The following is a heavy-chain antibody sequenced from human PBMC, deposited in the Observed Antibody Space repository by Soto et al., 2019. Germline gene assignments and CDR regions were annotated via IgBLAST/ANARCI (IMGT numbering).Heavy chain of an antibody. V-gene: IGHV3-21*01. CDR3: ATHNYYTFEY. D-gene: IGHD3-22*01. J-gene: IGHJ4*02. CDR2: ISSSSRYI. CDR1: GFTFSSYS. Sequence: PGGSLRLSCAASGFTFSSYSMNWVRQAPGKGLEWVSSISSSSRYIYYPDSVKGRFTISRDNAKNSLYLQMSSLRAEDTAVYYCATHNYYTFEYWGQGALVTVSS.